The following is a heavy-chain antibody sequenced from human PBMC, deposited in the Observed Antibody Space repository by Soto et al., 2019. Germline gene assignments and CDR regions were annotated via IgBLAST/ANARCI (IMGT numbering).Heavy chain of an antibody. V-gene: IGHV1-69*06. CDR2: IVPIFGTP. CDR3: ARDHYDSTGHDKYYYYGFDV. J-gene: IGHJ6*02. Sequence: QVQLVQSGAEVKKPGSSVKVSCKASGGTFSNYAVTWVRQAPGQGLEWMGGIVPIFGTPIYAQKFQGRVSITADKFTSTAYMELSSPRSEDSAVYYCARDHYDSTGHDKYYYYGFDVWGQGTTVTVSS. D-gene: IGHD3-22*01. CDR1: GGTFSNYA.